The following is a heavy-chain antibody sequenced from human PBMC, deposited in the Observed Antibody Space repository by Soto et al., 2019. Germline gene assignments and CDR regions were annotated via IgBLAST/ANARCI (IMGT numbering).Heavy chain of an antibody. V-gene: IGHV3-23*01. CDR3: AKGGVYSSSRGVFAQLDH. J-gene: IGHJ5*02. CDR2: ISGSGYNT. Sequence: EVQLLESGGGLVQPGGSLRLSCAASGFTFSSYAMSWVRQAPGKGLEWVSSISGSGYNTYYADSVKGRFTISRDNSKSTLYLQMNSLRAEDTAMYYCAKGGVYSSSRGVFAQLDHWGQGTLVTVSP. CDR1: GFTFSSYA. D-gene: IGHD6-13*01.